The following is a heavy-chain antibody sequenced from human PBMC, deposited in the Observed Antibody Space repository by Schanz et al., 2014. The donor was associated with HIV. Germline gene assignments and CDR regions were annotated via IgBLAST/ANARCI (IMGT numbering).Heavy chain of an antibody. J-gene: IGHJ6*02. Sequence: EVQLVESGGGLVQPGGSLRVSCAASGFMFSSYGMSWVRQAPWKGLVWVSRINVNGMIRDYADSVRGRFTISRDNARNTVHLQMSSLRTDDTAVYHCIGDAFGSKDVWGQGTTVTVSS. CDR2: INVNGMIR. V-gene: IGHV3-23*04. D-gene: IGHD3-3*01. CDR3: IGDAFGSKDV. CDR1: GFMFSSYG.